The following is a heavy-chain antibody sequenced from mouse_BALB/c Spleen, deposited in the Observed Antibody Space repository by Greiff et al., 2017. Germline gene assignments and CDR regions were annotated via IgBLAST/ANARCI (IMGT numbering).Heavy chain of an antibody. J-gene: IGHJ3*01. CDR1: GYTFTDYA. V-gene: IGHV1S137*01. Sequence: VQLQQSGAELVRPGVSVKISCKGSGYTFTDYAMHWVKQSHANSLEWIGVISTYYGDASYNQKFKGKATMTVDKSSSTAYMELARLTSEDSAIYYCARGGRGSFAYWGQGTLVTVSA. CDR2: ISTYYGDA. CDR3: ARGGRGSFAY.